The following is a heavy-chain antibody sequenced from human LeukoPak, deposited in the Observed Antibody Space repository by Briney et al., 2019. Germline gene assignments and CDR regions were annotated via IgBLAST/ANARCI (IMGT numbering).Heavy chain of an antibody. CDR3: ARVNTYYYGSGVSRAFHM. J-gene: IGHJ3*02. CDR2: INPNSGGT. D-gene: IGHD3-10*01. V-gene: IGHV1-2*02. Sequence: GASVKVSCKASGYTFSGHYIHWVRQAPGQGLEWMGWINPNSGGTNYAQKFQGRVTMTRDTSISTAYMELSRLISEDTAVYYCARVNTYYYGSGVSRAFHMWGQGTMVTVSS. CDR1: GYTFSGHY.